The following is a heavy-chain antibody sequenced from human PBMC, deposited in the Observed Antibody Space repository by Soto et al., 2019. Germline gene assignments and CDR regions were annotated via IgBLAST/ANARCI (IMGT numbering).Heavy chain of an antibody. V-gene: IGHV5-51*01. D-gene: IGHD3-10*01. CDR2: IYPGDSDT. Sequence: EVQLVQSGAEVKKPGESLKISCKGSGYSFTSYWIAWVRQMPGKGLEWMGIIYPGDSDTRYSPSFQGQVTISADKSISTAYLQLSSLKASDTAMYYCARHESLDVSYCSGSRIDYWGQGTLVTVSS. CDR1: GYSFTSYW. CDR3: ARHESLDVSYCSGSRIDY. J-gene: IGHJ4*02.